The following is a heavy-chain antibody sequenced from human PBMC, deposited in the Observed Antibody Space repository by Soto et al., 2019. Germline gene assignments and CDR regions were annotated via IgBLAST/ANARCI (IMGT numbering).Heavy chain of an antibody. D-gene: IGHD1-26*01. CDR2: ISGVGDLA. V-gene: IGHV3-23*01. Sequence: EVRLLESGGGLVQPGGSLRLSCAASGFPFDTSAMIWVGQAPGKRPEWLSLISGVGDLAYYAESVKGRFTSPRDNSKDTLYLQMTFLRVDDTAVYYCAKYSGDFPVYNGLNVWGQGTTVTVSS. J-gene: IGHJ6*02. CDR3: AKYSGDFPVYNGLNV. CDR1: GFPFDTSA.